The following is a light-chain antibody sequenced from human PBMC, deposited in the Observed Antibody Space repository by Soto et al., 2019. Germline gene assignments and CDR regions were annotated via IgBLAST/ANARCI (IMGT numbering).Light chain of an antibody. CDR3: QQYDSYWT. Sequence: DIQMTQSPSTLSASVGDRVTITCRASQSISRWVAWYQQKPGKAPKLLIYDASNLESGVPARFSGSGSGTEFTLTIRILQPDDFATYYCQQYDSYWTFGQGTKVDIK. V-gene: IGKV1-5*01. CDR1: QSISRW. CDR2: DAS. J-gene: IGKJ1*01.